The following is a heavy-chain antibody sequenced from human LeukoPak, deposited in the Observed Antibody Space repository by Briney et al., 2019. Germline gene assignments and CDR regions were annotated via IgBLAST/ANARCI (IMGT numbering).Heavy chain of an antibody. CDR1: GFTFSSYW. Sequence: GSLRLSCAASGFTFSSYWMNWARQAPGKGLEWVASINHNGNVNYYVDSVKGRFTISRDNAKNSLYLQMSNLRAEDTAVYYCARARHVLMVYAFDYWGQGTLVTVSS. D-gene: IGHD2-8*01. CDR2: INHNGNVN. CDR3: ARARHVLMVYAFDY. J-gene: IGHJ4*02. V-gene: IGHV3-7*03.